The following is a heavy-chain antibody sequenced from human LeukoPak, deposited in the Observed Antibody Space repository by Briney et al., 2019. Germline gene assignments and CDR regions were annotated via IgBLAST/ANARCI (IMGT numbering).Heavy chain of an antibody. D-gene: IGHD2-8*01. V-gene: IGHV3-23*01. Sequence: GGSLRLSCAASGFTFSSYAMNWVRQAPGRGLEWVSGFSGSGGTTYYADSVKGRFTISRDNSKNTLYLQMNSLRAEDTAVYYCANGNRCTSPNCLGYYYFYMDVWGKGLRSPSP. J-gene: IGHJ6*03. CDR3: ANGNRCTSPNCLGYYYFYMDV. CDR2: FSGSGGTT. CDR1: GFTFSSYA.